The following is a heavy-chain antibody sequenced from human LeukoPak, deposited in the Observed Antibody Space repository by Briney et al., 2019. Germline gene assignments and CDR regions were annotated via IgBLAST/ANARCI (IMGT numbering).Heavy chain of an antibody. CDR3: AIIYGDDGFDY. CDR1: GFTFSSYW. D-gene: IGHD4-17*01. V-gene: IGHV3-74*01. CDR2: INSDGSST. J-gene: IGHJ4*02. Sequence: GGSLRLSCAASGFTFSSYWMHWVRQAPGKGLVWVSRINSDGSSTSYADSVKGRFTISRDNAKNTLYLQMNSLRAEDTTVYYCAIIYGDDGFDYWGQGTLVTVSS.